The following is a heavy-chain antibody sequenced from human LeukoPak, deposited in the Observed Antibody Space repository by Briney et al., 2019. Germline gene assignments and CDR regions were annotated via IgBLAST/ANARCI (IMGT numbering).Heavy chain of an antibody. V-gene: IGHV4-30-4*08. CDR3: ARAGLRVHASYCSSTSCYYDAFDI. CDR2: IYYSGST. J-gene: IGHJ3*02. CDR1: GGSISSGDYY. D-gene: IGHD2-2*01. Sequence: PSETLSLTCTVSGGSISSGDYYWSWIRQPPGKGLEWIGYIYYSGSTYYNPSLKSRVTISVDTSKNQFSLKLSSVTAADTAVYYCARAGLRVHASYCSSTSCYYDAFDIWGQGTMVTVSS.